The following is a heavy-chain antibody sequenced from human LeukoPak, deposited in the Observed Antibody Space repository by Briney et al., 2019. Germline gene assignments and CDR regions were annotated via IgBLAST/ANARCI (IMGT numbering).Heavy chain of an antibody. J-gene: IGHJ4*02. CDR1: GGSISSSSYY. D-gene: IGHD3-16*02. CDR2: IYYSGST. V-gene: IGHV4-39*01. CDR3: ARQHATYYDYVWGSYRWACYFDY. Sequence: SETLSLTCTVSGGSISSSSYYWGWIRQPPGKGLEWIGSIYYSGSTYYNPSLKSRVTISVDTSKNQFSLKLSSVTAADTAVYYSARQHATYYDYVWGSYRWACYFDYWGQGTLVTVSS.